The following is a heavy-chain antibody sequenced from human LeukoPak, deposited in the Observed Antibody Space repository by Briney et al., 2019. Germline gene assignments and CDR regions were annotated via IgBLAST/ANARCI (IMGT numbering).Heavy chain of an antibody. D-gene: IGHD3-16*02. V-gene: IGHV3-48*04. CDR3: AREGFVTFDY. Sequence: PGGSLRLSCAASGFTFSSYSMNWVRQAPGKGLEWVSYISSSSSTTYYADSVKGRFTISRDNAKNSLFLQMNSLRAEDTAVYYCAREGFVTFDYWGQGTLVTVSA. CDR1: GFTFSSYS. CDR2: ISSSSSTT. J-gene: IGHJ4*02.